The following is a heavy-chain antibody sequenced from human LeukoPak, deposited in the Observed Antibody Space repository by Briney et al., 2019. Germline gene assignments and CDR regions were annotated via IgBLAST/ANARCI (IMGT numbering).Heavy chain of an antibody. D-gene: IGHD3-10*01. J-gene: IGHJ4*02. CDR3: ARDLASMVRGVIVDDY. Sequence: PSGTLSLTCAVSGGSISSNNWWSWVRQPPGKGLEWIGEIYHSGSTNYNPSLKSRVTISVDKSKNQLSLKLSSVTAADTAVYYCARDLASMVRGVIVDDYWGQGTLVTVSS. CDR2: IYHSGST. V-gene: IGHV4-4*02. CDR1: GGSISSNNW.